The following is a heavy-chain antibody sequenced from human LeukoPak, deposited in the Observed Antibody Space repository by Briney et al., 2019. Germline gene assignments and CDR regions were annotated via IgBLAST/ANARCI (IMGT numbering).Heavy chain of an antibody. CDR2: IYYSGST. J-gene: IGHJ4*02. CDR1: GGSISSYY. D-gene: IGHD1-26*01. CDR3: AIQSGSYDQPFDY. V-gene: IGHV4-59*01. Sequence: SETLSLTCTVSGGSISSYYWSWIRQPPGKGLEWIGYIYYSGSTNYNPSLKSRVTISVDTSKNQFSLKLSSVTAADTAVYYCAIQSGSYDQPFDYWGQGTLVTVSS.